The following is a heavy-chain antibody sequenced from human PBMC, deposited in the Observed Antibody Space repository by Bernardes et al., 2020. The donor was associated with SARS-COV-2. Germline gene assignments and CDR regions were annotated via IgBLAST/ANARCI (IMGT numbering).Heavy chain of an antibody. Sequence: GGSLRLSCAASGFTFSNAWMSWVRQAPGKGLEWVGRIKSKTDGGTTDYAAPVKGRFTISRDDSKNTLYLQMNSLKTEDTAVYYCTTDSRSYYEAAFDIWGQGTMVTVSS. CDR1: GFTFSNAW. V-gene: IGHV3-15*01. J-gene: IGHJ3*02. CDR3: TTDSRSYYEAAFDI. D-gene: IGHD1-26*01. CDR2: IKSKTDGGTT.